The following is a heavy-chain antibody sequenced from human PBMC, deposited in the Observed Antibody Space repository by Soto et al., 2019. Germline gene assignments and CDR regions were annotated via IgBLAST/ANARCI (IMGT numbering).Heavy chain of an antibody. J-gene: IGHJ6*03. CDR2: IYYSGST. CDR1: GGSISSYY. Sequence: SETLSLTCTVSGGSISSYYWSWIRQPPGKGLEWIGYIYYSGSTNYNPSLKSRVTISVDTSKNQFSLKLSSVTAADTAVYYCASLAPVATKYYYYYYYMDVWGKGTTVTVSS. CDR3: ASLAPVATKYYYYYYYMDV. D-gene: IGHD5-12*01. V-gene: IGHV4-59*01.